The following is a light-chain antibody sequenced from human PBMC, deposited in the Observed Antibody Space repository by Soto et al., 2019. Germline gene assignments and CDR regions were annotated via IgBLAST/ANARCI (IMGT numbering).Light chain of an antibody. CDR3: QQLNSYPLT. V-gene: IGKV1-39*01. Sequence: DIQMTQSPSSLSASVGDRVTITCRASQSISSYLNWYQQKPGKAPKLLIYAASSLQSGVPSRFSGSGSGTDFTLTISSLQPEDFATYYCQQLNSYPLTVGGGTKVDIK. CDR1: QSISSY. CDR2: AAS. J-gene: IGKJ4*01.